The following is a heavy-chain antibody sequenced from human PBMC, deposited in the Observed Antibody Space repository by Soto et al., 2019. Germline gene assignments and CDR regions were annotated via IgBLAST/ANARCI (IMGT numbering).Heavy chain of an antibody. D-gene: IGHD6-19*01. V-gene: IGHV4-4*07. CDR1: GGSISSYY. Sequence: PSETLSLTCTVSGGSISSYYWSWIRQPAGKGLEWIGRIYTSGSTNYNPSLKSRVTMSVDTSKNQFSLKLSSVTAADTAVYYCARGLYLGYSSGSYYYYGMDVWGQGTTVTVSS. J-gene: IGHJ6*02. CDR2: IYTSGST. CDR3: ARGLYLGYSSGSYYYYGMDV.